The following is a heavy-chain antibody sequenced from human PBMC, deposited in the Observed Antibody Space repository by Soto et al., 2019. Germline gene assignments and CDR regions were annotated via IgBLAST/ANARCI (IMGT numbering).Heavy chain of an antibody. Sequence: GGSLRLSCAASGFTFSRYGMHWVRQAPGKGLEWVAVIWYDGSNKYYADSVKGRFTISRDNSKNTLYLQMNSLRAEDTAVYYCARDGDFWSGYYTSGYYYYYGMDVWGQGTTVTVSS. CDR1: GFTFSRYG. D-gene: IGHD3-3*01. CDR3: ARDGDFWSGYYTSGYYYYYGMDV. V-gene: IGHV3-33*01. J-gene: IGHJ6*02. CDR2: IWYDGSNK.